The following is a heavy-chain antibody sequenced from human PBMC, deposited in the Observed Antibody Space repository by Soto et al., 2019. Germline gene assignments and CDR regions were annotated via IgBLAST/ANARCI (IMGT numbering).Heavy chain of an antibody. V-gene: IGHV3-30*18. J-gene: IGHJ4*02. CDR3: AKDGGTGGTFDY. CDR1: GFSFSNYA. D-gene: IGHD1-1*01. CDR2: ISKGGSDK. Sequence: GGSLRLSCAASGFSFSNYAMQWVRQAPGKGLEWVAVISKGGSDKYYVDSVKCRFTVSRDNSRNTLYLEMNSLRVEDTAVYYCAKDGGTGGTFDYWGQGMLVTVSS.